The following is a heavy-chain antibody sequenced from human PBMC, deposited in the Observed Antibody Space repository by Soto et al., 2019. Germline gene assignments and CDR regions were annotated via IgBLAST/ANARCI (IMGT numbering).Heavy chain of an antibody. D-gene: IGHD1-26*01. CDR3: AKGWQWRYSGSYYYFDY. J-gene: IGHJ4*02. V-gene: IGHV3-23*01. CDR1: GFTFSSYA. Sequence: GGSLRLSCAASGFTFSSYAMSWVRQAPGKGLEWVSAISGSGGSTYYADSVKGRFTISRDNSKNTLYLQMNSLRAEDTAVYYCAKGWQWRYSGSYYYFDYWGQGTLVTVSS. CDR2: ISGSGGST.